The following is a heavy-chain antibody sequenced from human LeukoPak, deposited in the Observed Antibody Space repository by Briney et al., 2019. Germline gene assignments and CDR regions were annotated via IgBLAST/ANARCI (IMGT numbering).Heavy chain of an antibody. V-gene: IGHV4-34*01. J-gene: IGHJ4*02. CDR3: TTSRVGPCDY. Sequence: SETLSLTCAVYGGSFSGYYWSWIRQPPGKGLEWIGEINHSGSTNYNPSLKSRVTISVDTSKNQFSLKLSSVTAADTAVYYCTTSRVGPCDYWGQGTLVTVSS. D-gene: IGHD1-1*01. CDR2: INHSGST. CDR1: GGSFSGYY.